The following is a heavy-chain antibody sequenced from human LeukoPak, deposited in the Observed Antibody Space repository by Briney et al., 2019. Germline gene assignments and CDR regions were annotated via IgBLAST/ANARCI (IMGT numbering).Heavy chain of an antibody. CDR2: INPNSGGT. CDR1: GYTFTGYY. D-gene: IGHD3-22*01. Sequence: GASVKVSCKASGYTFTGYYMHWVRQAPGQGLEWMGRINPNSGGTNYAQKFQGRVTMTRDTSISTAYTELSRLTSDDTAVYYCATDAYYYDSSGYSTSVHYFDYWGQGTLVTVSS. V-gene: IGHV1-2*06. J-gene: IGHJ4*02. CDR3: ATDAYYYDSSGYSTSVHYFDY.